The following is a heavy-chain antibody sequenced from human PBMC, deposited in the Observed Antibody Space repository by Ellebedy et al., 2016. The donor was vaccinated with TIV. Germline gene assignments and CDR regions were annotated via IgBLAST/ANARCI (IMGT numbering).Heavy chain of an antibody. CDR2: IYHSGST. J-gene: IGHJ4*02. D-gene: IGHD1-26*01. V-gene: IGHV4-4*02. CDR1: GGSISSSNW. Sequence: SETLSLXCAVSGGSISSSNWWSWVRQPPGKGLEWIGEIYHSGSTNYNPSLKSRVTISVDTSKNQFSLKLSSVTAADTAVYYCARGRGATYFDYWGQGTLVTVSS. CDR3: ARGRGATYFDY.